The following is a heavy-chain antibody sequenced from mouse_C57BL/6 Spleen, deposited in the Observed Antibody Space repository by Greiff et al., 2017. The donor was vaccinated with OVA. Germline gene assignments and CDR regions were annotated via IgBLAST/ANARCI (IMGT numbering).Heavy chain of an antibody. V-gene: IGHV1-80*01. Sequence: QVQLKQSGAELVKPGASVKISCKASGYAFSSYWMNWVKQRPGKGLEWIGQIYPGDGDTNYNGKFKGKATLTADKSSSTAYMQLSSLTSEDSAVYYCARFLITTGGFADWGQGTLVTVSA. J-gene: IGHJ3*01. CDR2: IYPGDGDT. CDR1: GYAFSSYW. CDR3: ARFLITTGGFAD. D-gene: IGHD1-1*01.